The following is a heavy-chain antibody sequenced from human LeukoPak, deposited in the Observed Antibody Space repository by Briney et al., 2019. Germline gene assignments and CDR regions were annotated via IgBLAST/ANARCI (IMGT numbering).Heavy chain of an antibody. CDR3: AKDAGIRAVADY. CDR2: IRYDGSNK. CDR1: GFTFSSYA. Sequence: GGSLRLSCAASGFTFSSYAMHWVRQAPGKGLEWVAFIRYDGSNKYYADSVKGRFTISRDNSKNTLYLQMNSLRAEDTAVYYCAKDAGIRAVADYWGQGTLVTVSS. D-gene: IGHD6-19*01. V-gene: IGHV3-30*02. J-gene: IGHJ4*02.